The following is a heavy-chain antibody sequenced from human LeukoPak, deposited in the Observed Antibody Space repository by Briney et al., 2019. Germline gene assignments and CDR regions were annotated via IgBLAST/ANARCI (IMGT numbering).Heavy chain of an antibody. J-gene: IGHJ3*01. Sequence: KPSETLSLTCAVSGYSISSGYYWGWIRQSPGKGLEWIATIFHRGSIYYNLSLKSRVTLSVDTSKNQFSLRLNSVAAADTALYYCARMGVSYYYDSSTYYPTAFDVWGQGTMVSVSS. CDR3: ARMGVSYYYDSSTYYPTAFDV. V-gene: IGHV4-38-2*01. CDR2: IFHRGSI. D-gene: IGHD3-22*01. CDR1: GYSISSGYY.